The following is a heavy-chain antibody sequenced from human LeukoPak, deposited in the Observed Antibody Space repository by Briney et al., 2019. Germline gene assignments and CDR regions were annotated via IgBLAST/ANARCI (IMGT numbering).Heavy chain of an antibody. CDR3: ARATSPFYTDSDY. D-gene: IGHD1-1*01. Sequence: SETLSLTCTVSGGSISSYYWSWIRQPPGKGLEWIGYIFHSGSTNYNPSLKSRVTISVDTSKNQFSLRMSSMTAADTAVYYCARATSPFYTDSDYWGQGTLVTVSS. CDR2: IFHSGST. CDR1: GGSISSYY. J-gene: IGHJ4*02. V-gene: IGHV4-59*01.